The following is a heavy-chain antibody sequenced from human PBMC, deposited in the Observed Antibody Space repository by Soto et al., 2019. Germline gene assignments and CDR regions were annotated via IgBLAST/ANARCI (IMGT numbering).Heavy chain of an antibody. V-gene: IGHV4-34*01. Sequence: SETLSLTCAVYGGSFSGYYWSWIRQPPGKGLEWIGEINHSGSTNYNPSLKSRVTISVDTSKNQFSLKLSSVTAADTAVYYCAGGRRITIFGVVRNNWFDPWGQGTLVTVSS. CDR2: INHSGST. D-gene: IGHD3-3*01. CDR1: GGSFSGYY. J-gene: IGHJ5*02. CDR3: AGGRRITIFGVVRNNWFDP.